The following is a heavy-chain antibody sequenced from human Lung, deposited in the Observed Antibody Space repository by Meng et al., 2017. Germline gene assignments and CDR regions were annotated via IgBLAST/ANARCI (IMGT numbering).Heavy chain of an antibody. CDR3: ARGPTTMAHDFDY. Sequence: VQLQQWGPGRLKPSGTLSLTCDVSGGSFSHNYWSWIRQPPGKGLGWIGEINHSGSTNYNPSLESRATLSVDTSQNNLSLKLSSVTAADSAVYYCARGPTTMAHDFDYWGQGTLVTVSS. J-gene: IGHJ4*02. D-gene: IGHD4-11*01. V-gene: IGHV4-34*01. CDR2: INHSGST. CDR1: GGSFSHNY.